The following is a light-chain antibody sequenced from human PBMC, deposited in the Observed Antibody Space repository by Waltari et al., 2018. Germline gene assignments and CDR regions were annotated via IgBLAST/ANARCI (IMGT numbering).Light chain of an antibody. CDR3: QSYDDSLSGYV. CDR2: NNI. Sequence: QSVLTQPPSVSGAPGQRVTLSRTWTSSNIGAGPALHCYQQPPGRAPRLLISNNINRPSGVPDRISGSNSGTSASLVITGLQAEDEAEFYCQSYDDSLSGYVFGGGTKLTVL. CDR1: SSNIGAGPA. V-gene: IGLV1-40*01. J-gene: IGLJ3*02.